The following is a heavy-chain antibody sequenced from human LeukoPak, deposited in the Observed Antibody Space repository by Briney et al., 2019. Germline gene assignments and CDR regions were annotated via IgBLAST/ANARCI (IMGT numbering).Heavy chain of an antibody. V-gene: IGHV3-64*02. CDR1: GFTLSMYS. D-gene: IGHD3-10*01. Sequence: GGSLRLSCAASGFTLSMYSLHCVRQAPGKGLKYVSAINSNGDGTYYADSVKGRFTISRDNSKNTLYLQMSSLRDEDMAVYYCTRVGGDYYVYWGERALVTVSS. J-gene: IGHJ4*02. CDR2: INSNGDGT. CDR3: TRVGGDYYVY.